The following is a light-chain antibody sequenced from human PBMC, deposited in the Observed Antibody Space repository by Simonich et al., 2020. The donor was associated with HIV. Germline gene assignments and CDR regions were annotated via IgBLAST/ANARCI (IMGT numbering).Light chain of an antibody. CDR2: WAS. CDR1: RNILYSSNNKNY. J-gene: IGKJ1*01. CDR3: QQYYSTPRT. V-gene: IGKV4-1*01. Sequence: DIVMTQSPDSLAVSLGERATIHCKSSRNILYSSNNKNYLAWYQQKPRQPPKLLIYWASTREPGVPDRFSGSGSGTHFTLTINSLQAEDVAVYYCQQYYSTPRTFGQGTKVEIK.